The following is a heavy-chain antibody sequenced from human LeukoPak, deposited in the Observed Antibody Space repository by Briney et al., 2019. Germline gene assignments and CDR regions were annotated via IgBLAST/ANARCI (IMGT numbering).Heavy chain of an antibody. D-gene: IGHD3-10*01. V-gene: IGHV1-2*02. Sequence: ASVKVSCKASGYTFTGYYMHWVRQAPGQGLEWMGWINPNSGGTNYAQKFQGRVTMTRDTSISTAYMELSRLRSDDTAVCYCARAVLLWFGETATSFDYWGQGTLVTVSS. CDR1: GYTFTGYY. J-gene: IGHJ4*02. CDR2: INPNSGGT. CDR3: ARAVLLWFGETATSFDY.